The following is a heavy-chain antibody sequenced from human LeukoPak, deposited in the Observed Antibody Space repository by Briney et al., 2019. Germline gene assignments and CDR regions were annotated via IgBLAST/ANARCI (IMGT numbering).Heavy chain of an antibody. Sequence: SVKVSCKASGGTFSSYAISWVRQAPGQGLEWMGGIIPILGTANYAQKFQGRVTITADKSTSTAYMELSSLRSEDTAVYYCAIQYSSSWYHFDYWGQGTLVTVSS. J-gene: IGHJ4*02. CDR2: IIPILGTA. D-gene: IGHD6-13*01. CDR3: AIQYSSSWYHFDY. V-gene: IGHV1-69*10. CDR1: GGTFSSYA.